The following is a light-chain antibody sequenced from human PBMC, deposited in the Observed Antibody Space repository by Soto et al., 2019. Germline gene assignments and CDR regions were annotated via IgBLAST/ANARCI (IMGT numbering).Light chain of an antibody. CDR1: QGIRSF. J-gene: IGKJ1*01. CDR2: AAS. CDR3: QKYNSAPPWT. V-gene: IGKV1-27*01. Sequence: DIQMTQSPSSLSASVGDRATITCRASQGIRSFLAWYQQKPGKAPKFLIYAASTLQSGVPSRFSGSGSETDFTLTISSLQPEDVATYYCQKYNSAPPWTFGQGTKVEIK.